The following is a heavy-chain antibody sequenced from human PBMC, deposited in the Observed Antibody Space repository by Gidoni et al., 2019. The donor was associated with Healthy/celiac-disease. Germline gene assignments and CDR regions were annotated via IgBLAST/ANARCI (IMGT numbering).Heavy chain of an antibody. CDR2: IYYSGST. J-gene: IGHJ4*02. Sequence: QLQLQESGPGLVKPSETLSLTCTVSVGSISSSSYYWGWIRQPPGKGLEWIGSIYYSGSTYYNPSLKSRVTISVDTSKNQFSLKLSSVTAADTAVYYCARQDSSSWSPLYYFDYWGQGTLVTVSS. CDR3: ARQDSSSWSPLYYFDY. CDR1: VGSISSSSYY. D-gene: IGHD6-13*01. V-gene: IGHV4-39*07.